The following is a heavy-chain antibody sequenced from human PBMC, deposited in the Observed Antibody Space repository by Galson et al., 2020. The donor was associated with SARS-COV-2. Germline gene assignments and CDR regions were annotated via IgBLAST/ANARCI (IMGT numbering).Heavy chain of an antibody. CDR2: ISSSSSYI. V-gene: IGHV3-21*01. J-gene: IGHJ4*02. CDR3: ASGYSSSYDY. Sequence: GESLKISCAASGFTFSSYSMNWVRQAPGKGLEWVSSISSSSSYIYYADSVKGRFTISRDNAKNSLYLQMNSLRAEDTAVYYCASGYSSSYDYWGQGTLVTVSS. D-gene: IGHD6-6*01. CDR1: GFTFSSYS.